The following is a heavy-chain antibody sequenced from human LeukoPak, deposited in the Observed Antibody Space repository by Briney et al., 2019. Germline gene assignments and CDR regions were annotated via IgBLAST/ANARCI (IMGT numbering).Heavy chain of an antibody. D-gene: IGHD1-26*01. CDR2: INPNSGGT. V-gene: IGHV1-2*02. CDR1: GYTFTGYY. Sequence: ASVKVSCKASGYTFTGYYMHWVRQAPGQGLEWMGWINPNSGGTNYAQKFQGRVTMTRDTSISTAYMELSRLRSDDTAVYYCARDSAIVGALFDYWGQGTLVTVSS. J-gene: IGHJ4*02. CDR3: ARDSAIVGALFDY.